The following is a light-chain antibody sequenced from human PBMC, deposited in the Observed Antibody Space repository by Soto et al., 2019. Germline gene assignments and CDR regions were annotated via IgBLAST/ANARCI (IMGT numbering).Light chain of an antibody. CDR1: SSDVGGYDY. J-gene: IGLJ1*01. CDR3: SSSTSSSPLYV. CDR2: DVT. V-gene: IGLV2-14*03. Sequence: QSALTQPASVSGSPGQSITISCTGTSSDVGGYDYVSWYQHHPGKAPIAIIYDVTNRPSGVSNRFSGSKSGNTASLTISGLQAEDEADYYCSSSTSSSPLYVFGTGTKLTVL.